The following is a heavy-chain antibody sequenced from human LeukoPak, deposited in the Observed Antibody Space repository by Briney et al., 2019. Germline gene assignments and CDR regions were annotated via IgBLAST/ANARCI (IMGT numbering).Heavy chain of an antibody. V-gene: IGHV3-43*02. J-gene: IGHJ6*02. D-gene: IGHD3-10*01. Sequence: GGSLRLSCAGSGFTFEDYAMHWVRQAPGKGLEWVSLISGDGGSTYYADSVKGRFTISRDNSKNSLYLQMNSLRTEDTALHYCAKSRSPYYYYYGMDVWGQGTTVTVSS. CDR1: GFTFEDYA. CDR2: ISGDGGST. CDR3: AKSRSPYYYYYGMDV.